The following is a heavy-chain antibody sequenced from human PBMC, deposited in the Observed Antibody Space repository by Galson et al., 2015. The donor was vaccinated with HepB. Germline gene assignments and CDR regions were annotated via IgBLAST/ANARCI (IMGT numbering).Heavy chain of an antibody. CDR3: AIPSDRGTYTHSRIAAAGTEYYYYYYGMDV. CDR1: GYSFTSYW. D-gene: IGHD6-13*01. Sequence: QSGAAVKKPGESLRISCKGSGYSFTSYWISWVRQMPGKGLEWMGRIDPSDSYTNYSPSFQGHVTISADKPISTAYLQWSSLKASDTAMYYCAIPSDRGTYTHSRIAAAGTEYYYYYYGMDVWGQGTTVTVSS. J-gene: IGHJ6*02. CDR2: IDPSDSYT. V-gene: IGHV5-10-1*01.